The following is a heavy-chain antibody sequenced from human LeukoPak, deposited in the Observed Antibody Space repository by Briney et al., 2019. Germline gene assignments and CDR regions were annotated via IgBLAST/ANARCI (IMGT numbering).Heavy chain of an antibody. Sequence: GGSLRLSCAASGFSVSRNYMNWVRQAPGKRLEWVSGIYSGGSTDYADSVKGRFNISRDNSQNTLYLQMNSLRAEDSAVYYRATSFGRGAFDIWGQGTMVTVS. D-gene: IGHD1-14*01. CDR1: GFSVSRNY. J-gene: IGHJ3*02. V-gene: IGHV3-66*01. CDR2: IYSGGST. CDR3: ATSFGRGAFDI.